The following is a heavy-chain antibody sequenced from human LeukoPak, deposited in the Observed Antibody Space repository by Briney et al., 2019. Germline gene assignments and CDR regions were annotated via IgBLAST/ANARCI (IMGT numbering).Heavy chain of an antibody. J-gene: IGHJ4*02. CDR2: INPNSGGT. Sequence: ASVKVSCKASGYTFTGYYMHWVRQAPGQGLEWMGWINPNSGGTNYAQKFQGRVTTTRDTSISTAYMELSRLRSDDTAVYYCFRAAAGFVRGYWGQGTLVTVSS. D-gene: IGHD6-13*01. CDR1: GYTFTGYY. CDR3: FRAAAGFVRGY. V-gene: IGHV1-2*02.